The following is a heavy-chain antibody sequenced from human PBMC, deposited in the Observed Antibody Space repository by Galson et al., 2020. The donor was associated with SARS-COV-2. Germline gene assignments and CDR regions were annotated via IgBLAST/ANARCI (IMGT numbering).Heavy chain of an antibody. Sequence: GGSLRLSCAASGFTFSSSAMHWVRQAPGKGLEWVAVISYDGSNKYYADSVKGRFTISRDNSKNTLYLQMNSLRAEDTAVYYCARPYSGSYRGYFDYWGQGTLVTVSS. CDR2: ISYDGSNK. CDR3: ARPYSGSYRGYFDY. J-gene: IGHJ4*02. D-gene: IGHD1-26*01. V-gene: IGHV3-30*04. CDR1: GFTFSSSA.